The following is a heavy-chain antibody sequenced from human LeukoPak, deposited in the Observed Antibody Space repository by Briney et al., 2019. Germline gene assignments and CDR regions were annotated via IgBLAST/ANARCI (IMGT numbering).Heavy chain of an antibody. CDR1: GFTVSSNY. CDR3: ARENDYIFDY. D-gene: IGHD4-11*01. CDR2: IYSSGFT. Sequence: GGSLRLSCAASGFTVSSNYMNWVRQAPGKGLEWVSLIYSSGFTFCADSVKGRFTISRDNSKNTLYLQMNSLRSEDTAVYYCARENDYIFDYWGQGTLDTVSS. J-gene: IGHJ4*02. V-gene: IGHV3-53*01.